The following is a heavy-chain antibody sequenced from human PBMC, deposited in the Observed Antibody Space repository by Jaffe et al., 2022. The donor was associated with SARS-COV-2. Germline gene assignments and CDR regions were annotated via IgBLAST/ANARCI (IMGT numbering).Heavy chain of an antibody. CDR2: ISYDGSNK. V-gene: IGHV3-30*18. Sequence: QVQLVESGGGVVQPGRSLRLSCAASGFTFSSYGMHWVRQAPGKGLEWVAVISYDGSNKYYADSVKGRFTISRDNSKNTLYLQMNSLRAEDTAVYYCAKLGGPGDYYYGMDVWGQGTTVTVSS. CDR1: GFTFSSYG. CDR3: AKLGGPGDYYYGMDV. D-gene: IGHD3-16*01. J-gene: IGHJ6*02.